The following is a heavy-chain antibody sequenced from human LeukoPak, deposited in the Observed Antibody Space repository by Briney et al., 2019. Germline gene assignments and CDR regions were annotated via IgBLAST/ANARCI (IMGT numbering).Heavy chain of an antibody. Sequence: SETLSLTCTVSGGSINIYYWSWIRQPPGKGLEWIGYIYYSGSTNYNPSLKSRVTISVDTSKNQFSLKLSSVTAADTAVYYCARLTPGRFGVGVPYYYYYYMDVWGKGTTVTVSS. V-gene: IGHV4-59*12. D-gene: IGHD3-10*01. CDR1: GGSINIYY. J-gene: IGHJ6*03. CDR2: IYYSGST. CDR3: ARLTPGRFGVGVPYYYYYYMDV.